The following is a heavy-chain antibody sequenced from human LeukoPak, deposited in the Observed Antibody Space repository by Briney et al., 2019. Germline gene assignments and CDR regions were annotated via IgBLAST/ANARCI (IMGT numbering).Heavy chain of an antibody. Sequence: GGSLRLSCAASGFTFSSYSMNWVRQAPGKGLEWVSSISSSSYYIYYAGSVKGRFTISGDNAKNSLYLQMNSLRAEDTAVYYCARDYDYAFDYWGQGTLVTVSS. D-gene: IGHD3-16*01. CDR3: ARDYDYAFDY. CDR1: GFTFSSYS. J-gene: IGHJ4*02. CDR2: ISSSSYYI. V-gene: IGHV3-21*06.